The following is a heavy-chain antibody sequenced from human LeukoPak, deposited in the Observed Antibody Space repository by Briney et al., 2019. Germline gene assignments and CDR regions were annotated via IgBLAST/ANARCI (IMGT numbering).Heavy chain of an antibody. V-gene: IGHV1-58*02. CDR2: IVVGSGNT. Sequence: SVKVSCKASGFTFTSSAMQWVRQARGQRLEWIGWIVVGSGNTNYAQKFQERVTITRDMSTSTAYMELSSLRSEDTAVYYCARGDSGYDHFYHMDVWGKGTTVTVSS. CDR3: ARGDSGYDHFYHMDV. J-gene: IGHJ6*03. D-gene: IGHD5-12*01. CDR1: GFTFTSSA.